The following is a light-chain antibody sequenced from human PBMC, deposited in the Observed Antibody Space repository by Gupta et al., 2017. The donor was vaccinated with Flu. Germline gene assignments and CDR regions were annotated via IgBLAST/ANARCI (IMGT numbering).Light chain of an antibody. CDR3: HQYNSWTS. J-gene: IGKJ2*03. CDR2: RTP. CDR1: QSFSSH. V-gene: IGKV3-15*01. Sequence: IVMTQSPATLSVSPGETATLSCSASQSFSSHLACYQQKPGQAPRLLIHRTPTMATGVTARLRGSGAGTDFTLTISSRQSEDSAVYVGHQYNSWTSFDKGTKLEIK.